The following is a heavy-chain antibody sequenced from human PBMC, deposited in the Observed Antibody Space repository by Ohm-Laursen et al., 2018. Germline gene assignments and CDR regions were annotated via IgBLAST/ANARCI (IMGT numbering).Heavy chain of an antibody. D-gene: IGHD4-17*01. CDR1: GGSISGYY. J-gene: IGHJ4*02. CDR3: ARGGGYGDYGPYYFDY. CDR2: LYYSGTT. Sequence: SETLSLTCTVSGGSISGYYWSWIRQPPGKGLEWVGYLYYSGTTYYNPSLKSRVTMSVDTSRNQFSLKLSSVTAADTAVYYCARGGGYGDYGPYYFDYWGQGTLVTVSS. V-gene: IGHV4-59*12.